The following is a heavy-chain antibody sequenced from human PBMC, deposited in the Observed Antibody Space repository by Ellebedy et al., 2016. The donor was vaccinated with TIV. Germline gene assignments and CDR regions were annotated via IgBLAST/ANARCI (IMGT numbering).Heavy chain of an antibody. CDR3: ARQGISVPN. CDR1: GYTFISYH. CDR2: INPYDGST. D-gene: IGHD6-19*01. V-gene: IGHV1-46*01. J-gene: IGHJ4*02. Sequence: ASVKVSCKASGYTFISYHVHWVRQAPGQGLEWMGLINPYDGSTNYAQRFQGRVTMTRDTSTSTVYMELSSLRSEDTAVYYCARQGISVPNWGQGTLVTVSS.